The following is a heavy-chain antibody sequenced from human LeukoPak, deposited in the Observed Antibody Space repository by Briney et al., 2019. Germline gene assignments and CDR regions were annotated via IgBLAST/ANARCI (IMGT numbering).Heavy chain of an antibody. CDR2: IKSKKDGETA. D-gene: IGHD1-1*01. V-gene: IGHV3-15*01. Sequence: GGSLRLSCAASGFIFSTAWMSWVRRAPGKGLEWVGRIKSKKDGETADYAALVKGRFSISRDDSKNMLYLQIDGLTTEDTAVYYCGTGQSSTRHDGYWGQGTLVTVSS. CDR3: GTGQSSTRHDGY. J-gene: IGHJ1*01. CDR1: GFIFSTAW.